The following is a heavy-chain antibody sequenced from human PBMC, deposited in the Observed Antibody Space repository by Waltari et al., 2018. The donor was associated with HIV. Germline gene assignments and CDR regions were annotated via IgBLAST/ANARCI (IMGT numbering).Heavy chain of an antibody. J-gene: IGHJ4*02. Sequence: QVQLVESGGGVVQPGRALSLSCAASGCTSRSYAIHWVRQAPGKGLEWVAVISYDGSNKYYADSVKGRFTISRDNSKNTLYLQMNSLRAEDTAVYYCARGGYGWLPDGYWGQGTLVTVSS. V-gene: IGHV3-30-3*01. CDR2: ISYDGSNK. CDR3: ARGGYGWLPDGY. D-gene: IGHD5-18*01. CDR1: GCTSRSYA.